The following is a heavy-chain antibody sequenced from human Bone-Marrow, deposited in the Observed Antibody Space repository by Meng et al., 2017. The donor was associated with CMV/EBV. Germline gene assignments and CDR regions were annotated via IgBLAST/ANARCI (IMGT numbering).Heavy chain of an antibody. CDR3: ARDGDRDYWGYKGYGMDV. CDR2: ISSSSSYI. V-gene: IGHV3-21*01. J-gene: IGHJ6*02. Sequence: GESLKISCAASGFTFSSYSMNWVRQAPGKGLEWVSSISSSSSYIYYADSVKGRFTISRDNAKNSLYLQMNSLRAEDTAVYYCARDGDRDYWGYKGYGMDVWGQGTTVTVSS. D-gene: IGHD7-27*01. CDR1: GFTFSSYS.